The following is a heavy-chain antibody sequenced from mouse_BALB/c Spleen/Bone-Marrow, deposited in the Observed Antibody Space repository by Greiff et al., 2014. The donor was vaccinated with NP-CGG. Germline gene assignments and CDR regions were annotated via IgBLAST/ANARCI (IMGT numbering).Heavy chain of an antibody. J-gene: IGHJ2*01. D-gene: IGHD2-4*01. CDR2: IDPENGVT. V-gene: IGHV14-4*02. CDR1: GFNIKDYY. CDR3: NARGDYDFDYFDY. Sequence: VQLQQSGAELVRSGASVKLSCTASGFNIKDYYMHWVKQRPEQGLEWIGWIDPENGVTKYAPKFQGKATMTADTSSNTAYLQLSSLTSEDTAVYYCNARGDYDFDYFDYWGQGTTLTVSS.